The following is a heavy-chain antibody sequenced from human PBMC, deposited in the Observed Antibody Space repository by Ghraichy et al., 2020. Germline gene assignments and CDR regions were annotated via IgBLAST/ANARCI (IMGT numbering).Heavy chain of an antibody. CDR3: ARGTRADGPIPNDWFDP. Sequence: SQTLSLTCAVSGGSISSGGYSWSWIRQPPGKGLEWIGYIYHSGSTYYNPSLKSRVTISVDRSKNQFSLKLSSVTAADTAVYYCARGTRADGPIPNDWFDPWGQGTLVTVSS. CDR1: GGSISSGGYS. CDR2: IYHSGST. V-gene: IGHV4-30-2*01. D-gene: IGHD5-24*01. J-gene: IGHJ5*02.